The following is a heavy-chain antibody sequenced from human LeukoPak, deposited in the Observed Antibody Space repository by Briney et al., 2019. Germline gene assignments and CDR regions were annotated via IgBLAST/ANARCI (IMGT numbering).Heavy chain of an antibody. CDR3: ASLTYYGSGQFDF. CDR2: IYYSGST. V-gene: IGHV4-59*01. J-gene: IGHJ4*02. Sequence: SETLSLTCTVSGGAISFYYWSWIRQPPGKGLDWIAYIYYSGSTNYNPSLKSRVTISLDTSKNQFSLKVNSVTAADTAVYYCASLTYYGSGQFDFWGQGSLVTVSS. D-gene: IGHD3-10*01. CDR1: GGAISFYY.